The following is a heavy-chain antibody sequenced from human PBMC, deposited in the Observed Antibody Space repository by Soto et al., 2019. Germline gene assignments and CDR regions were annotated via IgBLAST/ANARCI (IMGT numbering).Heavy chain of an antibody. CDR3: ARVYDSYYYYGMDV. CDR2: INSDGSST. Sequence: GGSLRLSCAASGFTFSSYWMHWVRQAPGKGLVWVSRINSDGSSTSYADSVKGRFTISRDNAKNTLYLQMNSLRAEDTAVYYCARVYDSYYYYGMDVWGQGTTVTVSS. V-gene: IGHV3-74*01. J-gene: IGHJ6*02. D-gene: IGHD2-8*01. CDR1: GFTFSSYW.